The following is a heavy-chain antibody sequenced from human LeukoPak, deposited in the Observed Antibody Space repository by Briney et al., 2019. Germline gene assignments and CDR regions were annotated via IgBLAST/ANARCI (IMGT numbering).Heavy chain of an antibody. V-gene: IGHV3-48*04. CDR3: ARGRDSSSSYPGY. CDR1: GFTFSSSW. D-gene: IGHD6-6*01. CDR2: ISSSGSTI. Sequence: GGSLRLSCAASGFTFSSSWMTWVRQAPGKGLEWVSYISSSGSTIYYADSVKGRFTISRDSAKNSLYLQMNSLRAEDTAVYYCARGRDSSSSYPGYWGQGTLVTVSS. J-gene: IGHJ4*02.